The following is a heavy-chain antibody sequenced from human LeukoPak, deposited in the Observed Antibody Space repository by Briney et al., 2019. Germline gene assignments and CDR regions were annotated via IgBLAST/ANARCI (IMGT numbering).Heavy chain of an antibody. CDR2: ISSSSSYI. J-gene: IGHJ6*03. Sequence: GGSLRLSCAASGFTFSSYSMNWVRQAPGKGLEWVSSISSSSSYIYYADSVKGRFTISRDNAKNSLYLQMNRLRAEDTAVYYCARGSPDYYYMDVWGKGTTVTVSS. D-gene: IGHD3-10*01. CDR3: ARGSPDYYYMDV. V-gene: IGHV3-21*01. CDR1: GFTFSSYS.